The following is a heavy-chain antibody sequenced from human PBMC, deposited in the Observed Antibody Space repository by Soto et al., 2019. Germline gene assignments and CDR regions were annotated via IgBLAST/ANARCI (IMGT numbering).Heavy chain of an antibody. CDR3: DRNVDNFDGYFDY. Sequence: PSETLSLTCTVSGGSISSGDYYWSWIRQPPGKGLEWIGYIYYSGSTYYNPSLKSRVTISVDTSKNQFSLKLSSVNAADTAVYYGDRNVDNFDGYFDYGGQGTLVTVS. CDR1: GGSISSGDYY. D-gene: IGHD5-12*01. J-gene: IGHJ4*02. CDR2: IYYSGST. V-gene: IGHV4-30-4*01.